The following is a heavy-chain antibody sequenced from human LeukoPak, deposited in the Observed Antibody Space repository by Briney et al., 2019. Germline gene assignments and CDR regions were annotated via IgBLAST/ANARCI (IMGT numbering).Heavy chain of an antibody. CDR1: GYTLTELS. D-gene: IGHD3-22*01. Sequence: ASVKVSCKVSGYTLTELSMHWVRQAPGKGLEWVGGFDPEDGETIYAQKFQGRVTMTEDTSTDTAYMELSSLRSEDTAVYYCATVDYYDSSGYFDFDYWGQGTLVTVSS. J-gene: IGHJ4*02. CDR3: ATVDYYDSSGYFDFDY. V-gene: IGHV1-24*01. CDR2: FDPEDGET.